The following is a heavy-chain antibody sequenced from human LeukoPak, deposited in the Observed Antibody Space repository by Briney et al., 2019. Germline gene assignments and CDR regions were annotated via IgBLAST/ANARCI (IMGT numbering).Heavy chain of an antibody. CDR2: IYASGGT. J-gene: IGHJ4*02. Sequence: SETPSLTCSVSGGSISSYYWSWIRQPAGQGLEWIGRIYASGGTDYNPSLKSRVTMSVDTSKNQFSLKLWSVTAADTAVYYCARESKSYDGSGYYHDSWGQGTLVTVSS. V-gene: IGHV4-4*07. D-gene: IGHD3-22*01. CDR1: GGSISSYY. CDR3: ARESKSYDGSGYYHDS.